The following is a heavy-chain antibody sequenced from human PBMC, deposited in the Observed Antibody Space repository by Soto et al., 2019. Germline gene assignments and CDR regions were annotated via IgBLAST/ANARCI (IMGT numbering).Heavy chain of an antibody. CDR3: AVAAVREILTEQSSGMAV. CDR1: GGTLSDYA. CDR2: IMPTVDSA. Sequence: SVKVSCKASGGTLSDYAVSWVRQARGQGLEWMGGIMPTVDSANYAQKFQGRLTITADESTITANMELSSLTSGDTAIYYCAVAAVREILTEQSSGMAVWGQGTTVTAP. J-gene: IGHJ6*02. D-gene: IGHD3-10*01. V-gene: IGHV1-69*13.